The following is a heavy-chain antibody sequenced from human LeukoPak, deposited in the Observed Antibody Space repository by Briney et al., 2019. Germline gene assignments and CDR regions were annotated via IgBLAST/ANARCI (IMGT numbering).Heavy chain of an antibody. V-gene: IGHV1-69*05. CDR1: GGTFSSYA. CDR3: ARMYYYDSSGYGDAFDI. J-gene: IGHJ3*02. CDR2: IIPIFGTA. Sequence: SVKVSCKASGGTFSSYAISWVRQAPGQGLEWTGRIIPIFGTANYAQKFQGRVTITTDESTSTAYMELSSLRSEDTAVYYCARMYYYDSSGYGDAFDIWGQGTMVTVSS. D-gene: IGHD3-22*01.